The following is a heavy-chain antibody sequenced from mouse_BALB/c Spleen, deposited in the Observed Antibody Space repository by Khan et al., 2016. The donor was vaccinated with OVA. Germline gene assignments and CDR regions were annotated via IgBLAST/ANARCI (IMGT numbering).Heavy chain of an antibody. CDR2: IWTGGST. D-gene: IGHD2-1*01. V-gene: IGHV2-9*02. CDR3: ARYYDNYGWYFYV. Sequence: VQLQESGPGLVAPSQSLSITCTVSGFSLTSYGVHWVRQPPGKGLEWLGVIWTGGSTNYNSALMSRLSISKDNSKSQVFLKMNSLQTDDTAMYYCARYYDNYGWYFYVWGAGTTVTVSS. CDR1: GFSLTSYG. J-gene: IGHJ1*01.